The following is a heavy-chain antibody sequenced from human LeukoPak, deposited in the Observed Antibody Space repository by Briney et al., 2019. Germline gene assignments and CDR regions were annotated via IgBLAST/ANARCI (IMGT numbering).Heavy chain of an antibody. CDR1: GFTFSNAW. Sequence: GGSLRLSCATSGFTFSNAWMNWVRQAPGKGLEWVGRIRSNPDGGTIDYAAPVIGRFALSRDDSKNTLYLQMNRLQTEDTAVYYCATDFYDTTWGQGTLVTVSS. CDR2: IRSNPDGGTI. J-gene: IGHJ5*02. D-gene: IGHD3-22*01. CDR3: ATDFYDTT. V-gene: IGHV3-15*07.